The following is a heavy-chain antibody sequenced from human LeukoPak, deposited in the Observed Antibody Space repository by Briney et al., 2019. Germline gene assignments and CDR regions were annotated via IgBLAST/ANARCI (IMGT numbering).Heavy chain of an antibody. V-gene: IGHV3-7*01. Sequence: GGSLRLSCAASGFTFSSYRMNWVRQAPGEGLEWVANIKEDGSEKDYVDSVKGRFTISRDNAKNSLYLQINSLRAEDTAVYYCATAGGRKACFQHWGQGTLVTVSS. D-gene: IGHD3-16*01. CDR1: GFTFSSYR. CDR2: IKEDGSEK. CDR3: ATAGGRKACFQH. J-gene: IGHJ1*01.